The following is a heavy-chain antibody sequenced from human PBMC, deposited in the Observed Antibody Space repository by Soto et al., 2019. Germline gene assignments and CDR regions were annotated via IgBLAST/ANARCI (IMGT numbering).Heavy chain of an antibody. CDR2: ILVGGST. V-gene: IGHV3-23*01. CDR1: GFICSSYD. Sequence: GGSLRLSCAVPGFICSSYDMSWVRQAPGKGLAWVSTILVGGSTHYEDSVQGRFTISRDTSKNTVYLHMNSLTAGDTAVYYCAKATATGGGAFEIYGQGTMVTVSS. J-gene: IGHJ3*02. CDR3: AKATATGGGAFEI. D-gene: IGHD2-8*02.